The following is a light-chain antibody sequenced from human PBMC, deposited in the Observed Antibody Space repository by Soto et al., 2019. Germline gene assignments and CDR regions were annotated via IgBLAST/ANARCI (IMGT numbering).Light chain of an antibody. V-gene: IGKV3D-15*01. Sequence: EIVMTQSPATLSVSPGERATLSCRASQSVSSNLAWYQQKPGQAPRLLIYGASTRATGIPVRFSGSGSGTAFTLTISSLQSEDFAVYYCQQYKNWPLPTFGGGTKVEIK. CDR3: QQYKNWPLPT. CDR2: GAS. J-gene: IGKJ4*01. CDR1: QSVSSN.